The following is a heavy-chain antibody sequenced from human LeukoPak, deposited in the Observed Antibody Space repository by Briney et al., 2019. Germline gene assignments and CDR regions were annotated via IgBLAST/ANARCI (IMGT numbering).Heavy chain of an antibody. Sequence: SETLSLTCSVSGGSINTDYWSWFRQPPGKGLEWIGYIYYSGSTNYNPSLKSRVTISVDTSKNQFSLKLNSVTAADTAVYYCARGADWFDPWGQGTLVTVSS. V-gene: IGHV4-59*01. CDR2: IYYSGST. CDR1: GGSINTDY. CDR3: ARGADWFDP. D-gene: IGHD4/OR15-4a*01. J-gene: IGHJ5*02.